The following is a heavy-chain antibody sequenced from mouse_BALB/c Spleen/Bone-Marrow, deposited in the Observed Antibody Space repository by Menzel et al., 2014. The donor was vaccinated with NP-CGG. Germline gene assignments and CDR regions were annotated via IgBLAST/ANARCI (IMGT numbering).Heavy chain of an antibody. J-gene: IGHJ4*01. V-gene: IGHV1-14*01. CDR3: AREGGLRRGDYYAMDY. Sequence: EVQLVESGPELVKPGASVKMSCKASGYTFTAYVMHWVQQKPGQGLEWIGYINPYNDGTKYNEKFKGKATLTSDKSSSTAYMELSSLTSGDSAVYYCAREGGLRRGDYYAMDYWGQGTSVTVSS. CDR2: INPYNDGT. CDR1: GYTFTAYV. D-gene: IGHD2-4*01.